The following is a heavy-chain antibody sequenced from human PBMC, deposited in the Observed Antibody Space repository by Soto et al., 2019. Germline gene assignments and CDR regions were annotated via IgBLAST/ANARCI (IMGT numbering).Heavy chain of an antibody. CDR3: AMLGGWAGGSSGMDV. D-gene: IGHD6-19*01. Sequence: EVQLVESGGGLVQPGGSLRLSCAASGLIFSDYHMDWVRQAPGKGLEWVGRIRRKANSSTTEYAESVKGRFTISRDDSKNSPYVPTNSLKSEDTPVYYLAMLGGWAGGSSGMDVWGQGTTVTVSS. CDR2: IRRKANSSTT. CDR1: GLIFSDYH. J-gene: IGHJ6*02. V-gene: IGHV3-72*01.